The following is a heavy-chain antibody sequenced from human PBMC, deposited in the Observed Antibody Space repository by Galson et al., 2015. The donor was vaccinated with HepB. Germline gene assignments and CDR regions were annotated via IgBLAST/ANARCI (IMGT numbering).Heavy chain of an antibody. V-gene: IGHV1-69*04. CDR2: IIPILGIA. J-gene: IGHJ6*02. Sequence: SVKVSCKASGGTFSSYAISWVRQAPGQGLEWMGRIIPILGIANYAQKFQGRVTITADKSTSTAYMELSSLRSEDTAVYYCARVAGQWLAAAYYYYGMDVWGQGTTVTVSS. CDR1: GGTFSSYA. D-gene: IGHD6-19*01. CDR3: ARVAGQWLAAAYYYYGMDV.